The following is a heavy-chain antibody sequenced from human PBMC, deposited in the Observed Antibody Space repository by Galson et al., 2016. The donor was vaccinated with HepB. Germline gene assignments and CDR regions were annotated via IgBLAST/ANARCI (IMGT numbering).Heavy chain of an antibody. D-gene: IGHD5-24*01. J-gene: IGHJ6*02. Sequence: QSGAEVKKPGESLRISCKGSGYSFTSYWISWVRQMPGEALEWMGMIGPSDSYTNYSPSFEGHVTISADKSIGTAYLQWSSLKASDTAMYYCARLAPRDGYNYGYYYYYGMDVWGQGTTVTVSS. V-gene: IGHV5-10-1*01. CDR3: ARLAPRDGYNYGYYYYYGMDV. CDR2: IGPSDSYT. CDR1: GYSFTSYW.